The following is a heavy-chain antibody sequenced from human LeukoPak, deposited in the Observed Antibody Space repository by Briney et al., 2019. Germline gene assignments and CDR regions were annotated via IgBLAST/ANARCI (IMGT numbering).Heavy chain of an antibody. V-gene: IGHV4-34*01. CDR2: INHSGST. CDR1: GGSFSGYY. CDR3: ARDTYYYDSSGYSEYFQH. D-gene: IGHD3-22*01. J-gene: IGHJ1*01. Sequence: SETLSLTCAVYGGSFSGYYWSWIRQPPGKGLEWIGEINHSGSTNYNPSLKSRVTISVDRSKNQFSLKLSSVTAADTAVYYCARDTYYYDSSGYSEYFQHWGQGTLVTVSS.